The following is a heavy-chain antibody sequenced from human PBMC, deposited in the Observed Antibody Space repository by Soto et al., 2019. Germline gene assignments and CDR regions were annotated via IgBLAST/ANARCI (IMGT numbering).Heavy chain of an antibody. CDR1: GFTFSSYG. Sequence: GGSLRLSCAASGFTFSSYGMHWVRQAPGKGLEWVAVIWYDGSNKYYADSVKGRFTISRDNSKNTLYLQMNSLRAEDTAVYYCARDGMRAATIFGVATPYYYYGMDVWGQGTTVTVS. CDR3: ARDGMRAATIFGVATPYYYYGMDV. J-gene: IGHJ6*02. D-gene: IGHD3-3*01. V-gene: IGHV3-33*01. CDR2: IWYDGSNK.